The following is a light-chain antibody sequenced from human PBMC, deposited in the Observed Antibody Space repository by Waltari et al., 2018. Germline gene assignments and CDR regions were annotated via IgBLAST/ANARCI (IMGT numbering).Light chain of an antibody. V-gene: IGLV2-11*01. J-gene: IGLJ1*01. Sequence: QSALIQPRAVSRSPGKPVIISCTGASRDVGAYDYVSWSQQTPGKAPTLIIVDCNTRPSGVPDRFSGSKSGNTASLTISGLQAEDEADYYCCSYAGNYANYVFGTGTKLT. CDR3: CSYAGNYANYV. CDR1: SRDVGAYDY. CDR2: DCN.